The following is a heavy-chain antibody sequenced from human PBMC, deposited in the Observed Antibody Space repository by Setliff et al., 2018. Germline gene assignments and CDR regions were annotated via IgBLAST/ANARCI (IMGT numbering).Heavy chain of an antibody. CDR1: GYTFATHA. CDR2: INAGNGNT. Sequence: ASVKVSCKASGYTFATHAIHWVRQAPGQRLEWMGWINAGNGNTKYSQKFQGRVTITRDTSASTAYMELSSLRSEDTAVYYCARGGIAAAGTPPSTENFDYWGQGTLVTVSS. D-gene: IGHD6-13*01. J-gene: IGHJ4*02. V-gene: IGHV1-3*01. CDR3: ARGGIAAAGTPPSTENFDY.